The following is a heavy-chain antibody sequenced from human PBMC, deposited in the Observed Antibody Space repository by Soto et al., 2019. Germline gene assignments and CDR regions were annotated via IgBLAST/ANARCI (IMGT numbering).Heavy chain of an antibody. CDR2: IYPGDSDT. J-gene: IGHJ4*02. CDR3: ARPYCSGGSCYPDYFDY. CDR1: GYSFTSYW. D-gene: IGHD2-15*01. V-gene: IGHV5-51*01. Sequence: EVQLVQSGAEVKKPGESLKISCKGSGYSFTSYWIGWVRQMPGKGLEWMGIIYPGDSDTRYSPSFQGQVTISADKSISTAYLQWSSLKASDTAMYYCARPYCSGGSCYPDYFDYWGQGSLVTVSS.